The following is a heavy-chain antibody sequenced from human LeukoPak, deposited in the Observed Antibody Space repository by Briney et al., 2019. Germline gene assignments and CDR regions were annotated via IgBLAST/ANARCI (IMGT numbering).Heavy chain of an antibody. CDR3: ARDPVLGTPDYFDY. J-gene: IGHJ4*01. V-gene: IGHV3-30*04. D-gene: IGHD7-27*01. CDR2: ISTDETIT. Sequence: GGSLRLSCAASGFTFSTYTMYWVRQAPGKGLEWVACISTDETITYYSGSVQGRFTITRDNSKNTLFLQMNSLRVEDTAVYYCARDPVLGTPDYFDYWGHGTLVTVSS. CDR1: GFTFSTYT.